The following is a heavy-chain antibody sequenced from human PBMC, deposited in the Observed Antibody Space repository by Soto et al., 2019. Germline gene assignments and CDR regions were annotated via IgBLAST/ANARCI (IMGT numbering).Heavy chain of an antibody. CDR1: GFTFSSYA. V-gene: IGHV3-23*01. CDR2: ISGSGGST. J-gene: IGHJ4*02. CDR3: AKVLGSRLYGYGDDYFDY. Sequence: GGSLRLSCAASGFTFSSYAMSWVRQAPGKGLEWVSAISGSGGSTYYADSVKGRFTISRDNSKNTLYLQMNSLRAEDAAVYYCAKVLGSRLYGYGDDYFDYWGQGTLVTVSS. D-gene: IGHD4-17*01.